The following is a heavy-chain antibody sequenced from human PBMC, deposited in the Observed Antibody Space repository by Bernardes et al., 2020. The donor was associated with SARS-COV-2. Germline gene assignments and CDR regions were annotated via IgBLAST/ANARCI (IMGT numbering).Heavy chain of an antibody. D-gene: IGHD6-19*01. CDR1: GFIFSDYY. J-gene: IGHJ4*02. Sequence: GGSLRLSCAASGFIFSDYYMGWIRQTPGKGLEWISNIISSGESKFYADSVKGRFTVSRDNAKKSLYLEMNSLRAEDTAVYYCAKGMGAQWLPYFDSWGQGTLVTVSS. CDR2: IISSGESK. CDR3: AKGMGAQWLPYFDS. V-gene: IGHV3-11*01.